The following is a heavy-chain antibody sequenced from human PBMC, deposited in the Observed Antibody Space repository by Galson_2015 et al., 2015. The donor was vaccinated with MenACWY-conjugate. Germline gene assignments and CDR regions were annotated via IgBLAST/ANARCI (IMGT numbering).Heavy chain of an antibody. CDR3: VKIDLDYDNFGAGPLPLNYYYNGMDV. J-gene: IGHJ6*02. Sequence: SLRLSCAASGFTFSRNWMSWVRQAPGRGLEWLANIKQDGSEKYYVDSVKGRFTISRDNAKNSLYLQMNSLRADDTAVYYCVKIDLDYDNFGAGPLPLNYYYNGMDVWGQGTAVTVSS. V-gene: IGHV3-7*03. CDR2: IKQDGSEK. CDR1: GFTFSRNW. D-gene: IGHD3/OR15-3a*01.